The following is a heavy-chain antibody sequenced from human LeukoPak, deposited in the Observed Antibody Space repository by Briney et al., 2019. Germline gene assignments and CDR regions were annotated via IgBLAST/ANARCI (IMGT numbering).Heavy chain of an antibody. Sequence: PGGSLRLSCVASGFSFNIYAMNWVRQAPGKGLEWISAISSSGGTAYYADSVKGRFTISRDNSKNTMYLQMSSLRAEDTAVYYCAKAHIGFKDRMAVAAVLDYWGQGSLVTVSS. J-gene: IGHJ4*02. CDR2: ISSSGGTA. V-gene: IGHV3-23*01. D-gene: IGHD6-19*01. CDR3: AKAHIGFKDRMAVAAVLDY. CDR1: GFSFNIYA.